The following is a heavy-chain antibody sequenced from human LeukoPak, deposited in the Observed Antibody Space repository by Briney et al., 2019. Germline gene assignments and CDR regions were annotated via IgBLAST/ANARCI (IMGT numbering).Heavy chain of an antibody. CDR3: AKSHVDTAMVTGDY. Sequence: PGGSLRLSCAASGFTFSSNAMSWVRQAPGKGLEWVSAISGSGGSTYYADSVKGRFTISRDNSKNTLYLQMNSLRAEDTAVYYCAKSHVDTAMVTGDYWGQGTLVTVSS. J-gene: IGHJ4*02. D-gene: IGHD5-18*01. CDR1: GFTFSSNA. CDR2: ISGSGGST. V-gene: IGHV3-23*01.